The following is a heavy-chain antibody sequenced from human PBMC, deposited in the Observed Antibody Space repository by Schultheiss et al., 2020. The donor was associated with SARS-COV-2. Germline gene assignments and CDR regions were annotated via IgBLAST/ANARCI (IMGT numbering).Heavy chain of an antibody. CDR3: ARDSRLPSLAVPGYYGMDV. V-gene: IGHV3-21*01. Sequence: GGSLRLSCAASGFIFSTYSMNWVRQAPGKGLEWVSSIGSSSSHINYADSVKGRFTISRDNAKNSLYLQMNSLRAEDTAVYYCARDSRLPSLAVPGYYGMDVWGQGTTVTVSS. CDR2: IGSSSSHI. CDR1: GFIFSTYS. D-gene: IGHD2-2*01. J-gene: IGHJ6*02.